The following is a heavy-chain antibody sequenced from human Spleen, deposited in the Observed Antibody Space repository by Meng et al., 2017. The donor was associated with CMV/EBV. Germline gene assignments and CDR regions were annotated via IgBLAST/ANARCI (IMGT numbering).Heavy chain of an antibody. J-gene: IGHJ6*02. CDR3: ARGRRRLLLSNYYGMDV. CDR2: IYYSGST. CDR1: GGSISSSSYY. V-gene: IGHV4-39*07. Sequence: SETLSLTCTVSGGSISSSSYYWGWIRQPPGKGLEWIGSIYYSGSTYHNPSLKSRVTISVDTSKNQFSLKLSSVTAADTAVYYCARGRRRLLLSNYYGMDVWGQGTTVTVSS. D-gene: IGHD2/OR15-2a*01.